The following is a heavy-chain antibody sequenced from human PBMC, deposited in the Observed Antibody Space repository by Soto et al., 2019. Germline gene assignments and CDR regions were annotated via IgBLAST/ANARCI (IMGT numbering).Heavy chain of an antibody. CDR3: AREGDSSGWYNWFDP. V-gene: IGHV3-48*01. CDR2: ISSSSSTI. J-gene: IGHJ5*02. Sequence: PGGSLRLSCAASGFTFSSYSMNLVRQAPGKGLEWVSYISSSSSTIYYADSVKGRFTISRDNAKNSLYLQMNSLRAEDTAVYYYAREGDSSGWYNWFDPWGQGTLVTVSS. D-gene: IGHD3-22*01. CDR1: GFTFSSYS.